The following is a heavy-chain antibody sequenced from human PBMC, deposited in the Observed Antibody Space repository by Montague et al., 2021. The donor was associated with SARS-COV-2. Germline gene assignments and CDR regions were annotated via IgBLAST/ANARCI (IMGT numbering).Heavy chain of an antibody. CDR3: ARRRNPDY. V-gene: IGHV4-39*01. J-gene: IGHJ4*03. D-gene: IGHD1-14*01. CDR1: GFSITSSLYY. CDR2: FFYGGFT. Sequence: SETLSLTCTVSGFSITSSLYYWGCIRQPPGKGLEWIGSFFYGGFTYYNPSLKSRVTISADTSKNQFSLRLTPVTAADTAVYYCARRRNPDYWGHGTLVTVSS.